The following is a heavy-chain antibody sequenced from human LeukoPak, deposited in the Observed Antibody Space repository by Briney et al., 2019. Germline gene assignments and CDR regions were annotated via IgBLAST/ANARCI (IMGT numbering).Heavy chain of an antibody. CDR2: INPSGGST. CDR3: ARSQQPSPTPPGF. D-gene: IGHD6-13*01. Sequence: GASVKVSCKASGYTFTGYYMHWVRQAPGQGLEWMGIINPSGGSTSYAQKFQGRVTMTRDMSTSTVYMELSSLRSEDTAVYYCARSQQPSPTPPGFWGQGTLVTVSS. V-gene: IGHV1-46*01. J-gene: IGHJ4*02. CDR1: GYTFTGYY.